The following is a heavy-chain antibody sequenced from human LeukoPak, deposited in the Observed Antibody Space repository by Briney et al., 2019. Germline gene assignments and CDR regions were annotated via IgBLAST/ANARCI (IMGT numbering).Heavy chain of an antibody. D-gene: IGHD6-6*01. J-gene: IGHJ6*02. CDR3: AKLLDSSSRYAMDV. V-gene: IGHV5-51*01. CDR1: GYTFTSYW. CDR2: IYPGDSDT. Sequence: GESLKISCKSSGYTFTSYWIGWVRQMPGKGLEWVGIIYPGDSDTRYSPCFQGQVIVSADKSISTAYLQWSSLKASDSAIYYCAKLLDSSSRYAMDVWGQGTTVTVSS.